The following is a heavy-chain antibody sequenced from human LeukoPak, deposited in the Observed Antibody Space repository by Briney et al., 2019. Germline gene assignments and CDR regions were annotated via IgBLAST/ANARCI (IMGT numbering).Heavy chain of an antibody. CDR2: IYPGDSDT. CDR1: GYGFTSYW. CDR3: ARRRDSSSWGNAFDI. J-gene: IGHJ3*02. Sequence: GESPKISCKGSGYGFTSYWIGWVRQMPGKGLEWMGIIYPGDSDTRYSPSFQGQVTISADKSISTAYLQWSSLKASDTAMYYCARRRDSSSWGNAFDIWGQGTMVTVSS. V-gene: IGHV5-51*01. D-gene: IGHD6-13*01.